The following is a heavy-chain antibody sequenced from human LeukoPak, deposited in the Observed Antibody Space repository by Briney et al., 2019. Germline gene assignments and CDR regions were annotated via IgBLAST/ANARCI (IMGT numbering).Heavy chain of an antibody. CDR1: GYTFTSYG. J-gene: IGHJ5*02. V-gene: IGHV1-18*01. Sequence: GASVKVSCKASGYTFTSYGISWVRQAPGQGLEWMGWISGYNGNTNYAQKLQGRVTMTTDTSTSTAYMELRSLRSDDTAVYYCAKEPVTIFGLVRTQTTKRPHRFDPWGQGTLVTVSS. D-gene: IGHD3-3*01. CDR2: ISGYNGNT. CDR3: AKEPVTIFGLVRTQTTKRPHRFDP.